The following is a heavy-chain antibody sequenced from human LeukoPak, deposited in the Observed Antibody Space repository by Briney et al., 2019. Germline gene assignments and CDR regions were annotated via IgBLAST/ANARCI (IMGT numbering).Heavy chain of an antibody. D-gene: IGHD3-10*01. Sequence: PSETLSLTCTVSGGSISSYYWSWIRQPPGKGLEWIGYIYYSGRTNYNPSLKSRVTISVDTSKNQFSLKLSSVTAADAAVYYCARPHGGWFDPWGQGTLVTVSS. CDR1: GGSISSYY. CDR3: ARPHGGWFDP. V-gene: IGHV4-59*08. J-gene: IGHJ5*02. CDR2: IYYSGRT.